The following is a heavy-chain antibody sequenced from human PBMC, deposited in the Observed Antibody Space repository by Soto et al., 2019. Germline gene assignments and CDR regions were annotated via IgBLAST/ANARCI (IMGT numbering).Heavy chain of an antibody. J-gene: IGHJ6*02. Sequence: PGGSLRLSCAASGFTFTYYAMYWVRQAPGRGPEWVAVISYDRGNKYYADSVKGRFTISRDNSKNTLYLQMNSLRPEDTAVYYCARGTMDGSGSWVEGDYYGLDVWGQGTTVTVSS. CDR3: ARGTMDGSGSWVEGDYYGLDV. V-gene: IGHV3-30-3*01. CDR1: GFTFTYYA. D-gene: IGHD3-10*01. CDR2: ISYDRGNK.